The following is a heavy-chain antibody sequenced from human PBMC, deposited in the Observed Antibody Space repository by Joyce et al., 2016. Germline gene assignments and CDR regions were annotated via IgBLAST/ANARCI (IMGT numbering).Heavy chain of an antibody. Sequence: QVQLQQSGPGLVMPSQTLSLTCAISGDSVSSNSAAWNWIRQSPSRGLEWLGRTYYRSKWYYDYAVALRSRMAINPDTSKNQFSLHLNSVTPEDTAIYYCARDHVTMGRIVLIDPWGQGTLVTVSS. V-gene: IGHV6-1*01. D-gene: IGHD3-10*01. CDR1: GDSVSSNSAA. CDR3: ARDHVTMGRIVLIDP. CDR2: TYYRSKWYY. J-gene: IGHJ5*02.